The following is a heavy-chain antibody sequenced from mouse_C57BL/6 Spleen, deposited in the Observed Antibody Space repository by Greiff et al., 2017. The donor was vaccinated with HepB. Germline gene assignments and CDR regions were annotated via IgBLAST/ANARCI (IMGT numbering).Heavy chain of an antibody. CDR3: ARGWLLAMDY. Sequence: VQLQQSGPELVKPGASVKISCKASGYTFTDYYMNWVKQSHGKSLEWIGDINPNNGGTSYNQKFKGKATLTVDKSSSTAYMEHRSLTSEDSAVYYCARGWLLAMDYWGQGTSVTVSS. J-gene: IGHJ4*01. CDR2: INPNNGGT. D-gene: IGHD2-3*01. V-gene: IGHV1-26*01. CDR1: GYTFTDYY.